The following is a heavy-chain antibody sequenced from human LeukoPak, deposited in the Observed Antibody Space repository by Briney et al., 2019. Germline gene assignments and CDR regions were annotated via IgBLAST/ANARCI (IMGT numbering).Heavy chain of an antibody. CDR2: IYHSGST. J-gene: IGHJ3*02. Sequence: PSETLSLTCAVSGGSISSSNWWSWVRQPPGKGLEWIGEIYHSGSTNYNPSLKSRVTISVDKSKNQFSLKLSSVTAADTAVYYCARLGGTGWFGEFPMRAFDIWGQGTMVTVSS. D-gene: IGHD3-10*01. V-gene: IGHV4-4*02. CDR1: GGSISSSNW. CDR3: ARLGGTGWFGEFPMRAFDI.